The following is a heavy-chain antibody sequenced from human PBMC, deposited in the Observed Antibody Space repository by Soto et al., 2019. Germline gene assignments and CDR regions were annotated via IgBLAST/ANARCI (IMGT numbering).Heavy chain of an antibody. CDR3: ARAVRYWELPFDY. J-gene: IGHJ4*02. CDR1: GFTFSSYA. V-gene: IGHV3-30-3*01. Sequence: QVQLVESGGGVVQPGRSLRLSCAASGFTFSSYAMHWVRQAPGKGLEWVAVISYDGSNEYYADSVKGRFTISRDNSKNTLYLQMNSLRAEDTAVYYCARAVRYWELPFDYWGQGTLVTVSS. D-gene: IGHD1-26*01. CDR2: ISYDGSNE.